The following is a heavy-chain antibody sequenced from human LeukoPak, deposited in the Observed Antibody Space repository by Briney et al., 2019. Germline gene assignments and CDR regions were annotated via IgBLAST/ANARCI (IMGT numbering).Heavy chain of an antibody. CDR2: INPSGGST. J-gene: IGHJ5*02. CDR3: ARDQKVVTDYYDSSGFDP. V-gene: IGHV1-46*01. CDR1: GYTFTSYG. D-gene: IGHD3-22*01. Sequence: ASVKVSCKASGYTFTSYGISWVRQAPGQGLEWMGIINPSGGSTSYAQKFQGRVTMTRDTSTSTVYMELSSLRSEDTAVYYCARDQKVVTDYYDSSGFDPWGQGTLVTVSS.